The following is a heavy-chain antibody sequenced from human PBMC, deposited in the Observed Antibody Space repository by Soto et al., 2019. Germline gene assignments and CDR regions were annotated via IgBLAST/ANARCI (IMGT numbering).Heavy chain of an antibody. CDR1: GGSVSSGSYY. D-gene: IGHD6-19*01. V-gene: IGHV4-61*01. J-gene: IGHJ5*02. CDR3: ARVGGSGWYYWFDP. CDR2: IYYSGST. Sequence: SETLSLTCTVSGGSVSSGSYYWSGIRQPPGKGLEWIGYIYYSGSTNYNPSIKSRVTISVDTSKNQFSLKLSSVTAADTAVYYCARVGGSGWYYWFDPWGQGTLVTVSS.